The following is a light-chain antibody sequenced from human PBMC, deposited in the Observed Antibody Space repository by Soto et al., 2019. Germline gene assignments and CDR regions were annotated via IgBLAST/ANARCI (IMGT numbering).Light chain of an antibody. CDR2: WAS. CDR3: QQYYSTPLA. V-gene: IGKV4-1*01. J-gene: IGKJ4*01. Sequence: DIVMTQSPDSLAVSLGERATINCKSSQSVLYSSNNKNYLAWYQQKRGQPPKLLIYWASTRESGVPDRFSGSESGTDFTLSISSLQAEDVAVYYCQQYYSTPLAFGGGTKVDIK. CDR1: QSVLYSSNNKNY.